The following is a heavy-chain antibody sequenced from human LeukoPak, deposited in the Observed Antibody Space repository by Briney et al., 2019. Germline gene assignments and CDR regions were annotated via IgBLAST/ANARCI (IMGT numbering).Heavy chain of an antibody. CDR2: ISGSGGST. V-gene: IGHV3-23*01. D-gene: IGHD6-6*01. CDR1: GFTFSNYA. Sequence: GGSLRLSCAASGFTFSNYAMSWVRQAPGKGLEWVSVISGSGGSTYYADSVKGQFTIFRDNSKNTVYLQMNSLRAEDTAVYYCASSPLAARPKLDYWGQGTLVTVSS. J-gene: IGHJ4*02. CDR3: ASSPLAARPKLDY.